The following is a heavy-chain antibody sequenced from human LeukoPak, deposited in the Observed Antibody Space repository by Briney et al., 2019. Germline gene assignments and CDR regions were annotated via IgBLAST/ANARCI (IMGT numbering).Heavy chain of an antibody. CDR1: GYSLTNYW. CDR2: IYPGDSDT. V-gene: IGHV5-51*01. Sequence: GESLKISCKGSGYSLTNYWIGWVRQMPGKGLEWMGLIYPGDSDTKYSPSFQGQVTISADKFISTAYLQWSSLKASDTAMYYCARRHYDRSAFDIWGQGTMVTVSS. D-gene: IGHD3-22*01. J-gene: IGHJ3*02. CDR3: ARRHYDRSAFDI.